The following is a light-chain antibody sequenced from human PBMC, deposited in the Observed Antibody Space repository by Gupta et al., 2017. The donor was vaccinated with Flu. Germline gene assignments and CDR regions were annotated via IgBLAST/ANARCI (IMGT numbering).Light chain of an antibody. Sequence: SYELTQPPSVSVSPGQTARITCSGDALSKQFASWYQQKPGQAPVLVIYRDTERPSGIPERFSGSSSGITVSLTISGVQADDEADYYCQSSDSNGVVIFGGGTKLTVL. CDR3: QSSDSNGVVI. V-gene: IGLV3-25*02. J-gene: IGLJ2*01. CDR2: RDT. CDR1: ALSKQF.